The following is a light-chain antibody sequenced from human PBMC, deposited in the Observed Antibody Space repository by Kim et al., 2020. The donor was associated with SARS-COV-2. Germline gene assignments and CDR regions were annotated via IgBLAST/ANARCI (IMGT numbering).Light chain of an antibody. CDR2: GAS. Sequence: PGERATLSCRASQSVSSNLAWYQQKPGQAPRLLIYGASTRATGIPARFSGSGSGTEFTLTISSLQSEDFAVYYCQQYNNWPPITFGQGTRLEIK. CDR3: QQYNNWPPIT. CDR1: QSVSSN. V-gene: IGKV3-15*01. J-gene: IGKJ5*01.